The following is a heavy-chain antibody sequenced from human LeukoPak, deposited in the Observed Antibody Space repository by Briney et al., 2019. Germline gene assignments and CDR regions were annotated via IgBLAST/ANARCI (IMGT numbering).Heavy chain of an antibody. Sequence: GSSVKVSCKGSGGTFSSYAISWVRQAPGQGLEWMGGIIPIFGTANYAQKFQGRVTITTDESTSTAYMELSSLRSEDTAVYYCASCTYYYDSSGYSGFDYWGQGTLVTVSS. D-gene: IGHD3-22*01. CDR1: GGTFSSYA. CDR2: IIPIFGTA. J-gene: IGHJ4*02. V-gene: IGHV1-69*05. CDR3: ASCTYYYDSSGYSGFDY.